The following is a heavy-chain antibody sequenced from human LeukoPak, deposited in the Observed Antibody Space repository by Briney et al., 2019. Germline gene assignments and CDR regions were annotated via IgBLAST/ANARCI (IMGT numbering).Heavy chain of an antibody. Sequence: GGSLRLSCAASGFTFSSYAMTWVRQAPGKGLEWVSSISINSGGTYYADSVKGRFTISRDNSKNTLYLQMNSLRAEDTAVYYCAKTLVVTMARGVQGPFDYWGQGTLVTVSS. CDR2: ISINSGGT. V-gene: IGHV3-23*01. J-gene: IGHJ4*02. D-gene: IGHD3-10*01. CDR3: AKTLVVTMARGVQGPFDY. CDR1: GFTFSSYA.